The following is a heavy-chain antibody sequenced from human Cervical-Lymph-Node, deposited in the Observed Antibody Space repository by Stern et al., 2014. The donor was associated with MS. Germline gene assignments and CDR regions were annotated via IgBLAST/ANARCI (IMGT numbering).Heavy chain of an antibody. CDR1: GG. V-gene: IGHV1-69*14. CDR3: ARGTGDNWFGP. CDR2: VVPFVGTS. D-gene: IGHD3/OR15-3a*01. J-gene: IGHJ5*02. Sequence: QVQLVQSGAEVKKPGSSVKVSCKSSGGISWVRQAPGQGLERMGGVVPFVGTSYYAQKIQGRVTITAVRSADTTYFHLSKLPYADTAVYYCARGTGDNWFGPWGQGTLVTVSS.